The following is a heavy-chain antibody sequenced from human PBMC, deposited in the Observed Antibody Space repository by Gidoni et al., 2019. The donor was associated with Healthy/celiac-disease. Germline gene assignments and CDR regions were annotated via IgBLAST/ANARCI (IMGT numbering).Heavy chain of an antibody. CDR2: ISWNSGSI. Sequence: EVQLVESGGGLVQPGRSLRLSCADSGFTFDDYAMHWVRQAPGKGLEWVSGISWNSGSIGYADSVKGRFTISRDNAKNSLYLQMNSLRAEDTALYYCAKDISRQQLVLVDIWGQGTMVTVSS. CDR3: AKDISRQQLVLVDI. J-gene: IGHJ3*02. D-gene: IGHD6-13*01. CDR1: GFTFDDYA. V-gene: IGHV3-9*01.